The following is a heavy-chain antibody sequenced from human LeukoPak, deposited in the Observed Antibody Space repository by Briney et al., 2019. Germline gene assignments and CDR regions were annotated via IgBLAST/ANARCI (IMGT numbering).Heavy chain of an antibody. CDR1: GFTFSSYE. J-gene: IGHJ4*02. CDR2: ISSSGSTI. D-gene: IGHD5-24*01. V-gene: IGHV3-48*03. CDR3: AREWRWLQYGYYFDY. Sequence: PGGSLRLSCAASGFTFSSYEMNWVRQAPGKGLEWVSYISSSGSTIYYADSVKGRFTISRDNDKNSLYLQMNSLRAEDTAVYYCAREWRWLQYGYYFDYWGQGTLVTVSS.